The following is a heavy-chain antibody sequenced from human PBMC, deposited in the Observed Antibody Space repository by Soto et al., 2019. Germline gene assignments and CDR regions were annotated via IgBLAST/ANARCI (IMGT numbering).Heavy chain of an antibody. CDR2: SIPNSGDT. D-gene: IGHD6-19*01. CDR3: ARPRKYGSGWYTWGY. Sequence: AAVKVSCKACGYTFIGCYMHWVGQPPRQGLEWMGWSIPNSGDTNYGQKSQGKVTMTRDTSISTAYMELRRLRSEDTAVYYCARPRKYGSGWYTWGYWGQGTLVTVSS. CDR1: GYTFIGCY. J-gene: IGHJ4*02. V-gene: IGHV1-2*02.